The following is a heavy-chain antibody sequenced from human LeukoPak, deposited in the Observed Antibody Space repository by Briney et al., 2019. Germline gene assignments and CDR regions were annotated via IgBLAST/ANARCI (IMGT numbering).Heavy chain of an antibody. CDR1: GYTFTSYG. Sequence: ASVTVSCKASGYTFTSYGISWVRQAPGQGLEWMGWISAYNGNTNYAQKLQGRVTMTTDTSTSTAYMELRSLRSGDTAVYYCARDTGPDVLLWFGEPTDYWGQGTLVTVSS. CDR2: ISAYNGNT. V-gene: IGHV1-18*01. J-gene: IGHJ4*02. CDR3: ARDTGPDVLLWFGEPTDY. D-gene: IGHD3-10*01.